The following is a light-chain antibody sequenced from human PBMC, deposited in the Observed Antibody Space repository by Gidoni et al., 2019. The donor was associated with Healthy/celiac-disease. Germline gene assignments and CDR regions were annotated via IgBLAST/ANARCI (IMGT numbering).Light chain of an antibody. CDR1: QSISSY. CDR2: AAS. Sequence: EIQMTQSPSSLSASLGDRVTITCRASQSISSYLNWYQQKPGKAPKLLIYAASSLQSGVPSRFSGSGSGTDFTLTISSLQPEDFATYYCQQSYSTPRTFGQGTKLEIK. J-gene: IGKJ2*01. CDR3: QQSYSTPRT. V-gene: IGKV1-39*01.